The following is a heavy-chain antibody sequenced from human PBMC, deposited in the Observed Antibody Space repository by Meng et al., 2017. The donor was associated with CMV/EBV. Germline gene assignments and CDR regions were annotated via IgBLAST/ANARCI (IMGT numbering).Heavy chain of an antibody. CDR2: ISGYNGQT. CDR3: ARAPIFSGGDCSH. J-gene: IGHJ4*02. Sequence: QVQLVKAGAEVKKVGASVKVSCKASGYTFSSYGISWVRQAPGQGLEWMGWISGYNGQTKYAQKFQGRVTMTTDTPTSTAYMELRSLRSDDTAVYYCARAPIFSGGDCSHWGQGTLVTVSS. D-gene: IGHD2-21*02. CDR1: GYTFSSYG. V-gene: IGHV1-18*01.